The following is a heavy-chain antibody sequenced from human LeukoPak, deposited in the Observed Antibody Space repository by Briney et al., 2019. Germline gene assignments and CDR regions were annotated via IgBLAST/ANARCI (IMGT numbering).Heavy chain of an antibody. D-gene: IGHD6-19*01. CDR1: GFTFSTYA. J-gene: IGHJ4*02. V-gene: IGHV3-30*14. Sequence: GGSLRLSCAASGFTFSTYAMHWVRQAPGKGLEWVAVISYDGSSKYYADPVKGRLTISRDNSKNTLYLQMGSLRAEDMAVYYCAKDRYSSGWYLGPYDYWGQGTLVTVSS. CDR3: AKDRYSSGWYLGPYDY. CDR2: ISYDGSSK.